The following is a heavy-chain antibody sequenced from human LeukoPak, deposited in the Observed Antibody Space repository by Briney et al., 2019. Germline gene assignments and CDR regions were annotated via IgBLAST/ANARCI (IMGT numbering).Heavy chain of an antibody. CDR1: GVSVSSENHY. Sequence: SETLSLTCTVSGVSVSSENHYWSWIRQPPGKGLEWIGYIYYSGNTNYKSSLKSRVTISLDTSKNQFSLKLSSVTAVDTAVYFCARAPARDYGDYGFYLYGVDVWGQGTTVTVSS. J-gene: IGHJ6*02. CDR3: ARAPARDYGDYGFYLYGVDV. CDR2: IYYSGNT. D-gene: IGHD4-17*01. V-gene: IGHV4-61*01.